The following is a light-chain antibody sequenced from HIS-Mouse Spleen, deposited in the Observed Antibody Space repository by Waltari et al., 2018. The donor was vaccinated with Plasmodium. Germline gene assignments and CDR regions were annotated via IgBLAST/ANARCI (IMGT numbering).Light chain of an antibody. CDR1: QSFSSY. V-gene: IGKV3-11*01. CDR3: QQRSNWPLT. CDR2: DAS. J-gene: IGKJ4*02. Sequence: DIVLTHSPATLSLSPGERATLPCRASQSFSSYLAWYQQKPGQAPRLLIYDASNRATGIPARFSGSGSGTDFTLTISSLEPEDFAVYYCQQRSNWPLTFGGGTKVEIK.